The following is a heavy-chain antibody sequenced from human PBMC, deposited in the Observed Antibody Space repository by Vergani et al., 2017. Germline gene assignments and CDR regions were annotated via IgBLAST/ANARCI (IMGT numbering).Heavy chain of an antibody. CDR2: IYYSGST. D-gene: IGHD3-3*01. CDR3: ARGGYYDFWSGYLYYFDY. J-gene: IGHJ4*02. V-gene: IGHV4-34*11. Sequence: QVQLQQWGAGLLKPSETLSLTCAVYGGSFSGYYWSWIRQPPGKGLEWIGYIYYSGSTNYNPSLKSRVTISVDTSKNQFSLKLSSVTAADTAVYYCARGGYYDFWSGYLYYFDYWGQGTLVTVSS. CDR1: GGSFSGYY.